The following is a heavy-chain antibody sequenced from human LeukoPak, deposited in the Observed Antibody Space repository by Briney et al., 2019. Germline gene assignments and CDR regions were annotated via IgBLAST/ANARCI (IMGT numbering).Heavy chain of an antibody. CDR1: GGSISSGGYY. CDR2: IYHSGST. V-gene: IGHV4-30-2*01. CDR3: AGSDSYIVGATPFDY. J-gene: IGHJ4*02. D-gene: IGHD1-26*01. Sequence: SETLSLTCTVSGGSISSGGYYWSWIRQPPGKGLEWIGYIYHSGSTYYNPSLKSRVTISVDRSKNQFSLKLSSVTAADTAVYYCAGSDSYIVGATPFDYWGQGTLVTVSS.